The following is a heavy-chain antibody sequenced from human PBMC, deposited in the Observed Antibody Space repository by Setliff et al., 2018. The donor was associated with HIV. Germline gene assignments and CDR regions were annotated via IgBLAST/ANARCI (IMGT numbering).Heavy chain of an antibody. J-gene: IGHJ6*03. D-gene: IGHD3-10*01. CDR3: ARRGSGFFHYYYYMDV. CDR2: IYSSGST. V-gene: IGHV4-61*09. Sequence: PSETLSLTCTVSGGSISSGSYYWSWIRQPAGKGLEWIGHIYSSGSTNYNPSLKSRVTISADTSKNQFSLNLSSVTAADTAVYYCARRGSGFFHYYYYMDVWGKGTTVTVSS. CDR1: GGSISSGSYY.